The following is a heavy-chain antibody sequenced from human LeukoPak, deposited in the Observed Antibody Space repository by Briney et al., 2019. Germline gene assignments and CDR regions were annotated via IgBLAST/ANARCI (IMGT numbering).Heavy chain of an antibody. J-gene: IGHJ3*02. CDR1: GFSLSTSGVG. D-gene: IGHD3-10*02. CDR3: AHLGFNFGRGAFDI. Sequence: SGPTLVNPTQTLTLICAFSGFSLSTSGVGVGWIRQPPGRALECLALIYWDDDKRYSPSLKSRLTITKDTSKNQVVLTITNMDPVDTATYYCAHLGFNFGRGAFDIWGQGTVVTVSS. CDR2: IYWDDDK. V-gene: IGHV2-5*02.